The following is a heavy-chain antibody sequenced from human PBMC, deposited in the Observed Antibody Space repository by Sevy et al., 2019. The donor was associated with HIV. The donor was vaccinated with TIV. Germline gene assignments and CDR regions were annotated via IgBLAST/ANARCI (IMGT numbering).Heavy chain of an antibody. V-gene: IGHV1-8*03. D-gene: IGHD3-9*01. CDR3: AGGGRVRYFDWFNYYYYMDV. Sequence: ASVKVSCKASGYTFTSYDINWVRQATGQGLEWMGWMNPNSGNTGYAQKFQGRVTITRNTSISTAYMELSSLRSEDTAVYYCAGGGRVRYFDWFNYYYYMDVWGKGTTVTVSS. J-gene: IGHJ6*03. CDR1: GYTFTSYD. CDR2: MNPNSGNT.